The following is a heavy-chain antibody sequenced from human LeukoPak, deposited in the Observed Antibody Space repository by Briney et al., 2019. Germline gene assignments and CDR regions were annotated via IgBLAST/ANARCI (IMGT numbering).Heavy chain of an antibody. CDR2: IIPIFGTA. J-gene: IGHJ6*02. V-gene: IGHV1-69*01. CDR3: ARVVAAAVRGVMEMDV. D-gene: IGHD3-10*01. CDR1: GGTFSSYA. Sequence: ASVKVSCKASGGTFSSYAISWVRQAPGQGLEWMGGIIPIFGTANYAQKFQGRVTITADESTSTAYMELSSLRSEDTAVYYCARVVAAAVRGVMEMDVWGQGTTVTVSS.